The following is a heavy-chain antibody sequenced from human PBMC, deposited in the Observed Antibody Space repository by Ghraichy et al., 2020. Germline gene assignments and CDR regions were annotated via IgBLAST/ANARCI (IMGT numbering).Heavy chain of an antibody. D-gene: IGHD2-8*01. Sequence: ASVKVSCKASGYTFTGYYMHWARQAPGQGLEWMGWINPNSGGTNYAQKFQGRVTMTRDTSISTAYMELSRLRSDDTAVYYCARGSYCTNGVCYLFDYWGQGTLVTVSS. J-gene: IGHJ4*02. CDR1: GYTFTGYY. CDR3: ARGSYCTNGVCYLFDY. CDR2: INPNSGGT. V-gene: IGHV1-2*02.